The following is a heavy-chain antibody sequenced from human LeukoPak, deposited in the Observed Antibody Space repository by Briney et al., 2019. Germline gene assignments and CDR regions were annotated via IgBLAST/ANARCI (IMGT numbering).Heavy chain of an antibody. CDR3: TRELEVDDAFDI. J-gene: IGHJ3*02. D-gene: IGHD3-22*01. Sequence: NPGRSLRLSCAASRFTFSDYYMSWIRQAPGKGLEWVSYISSSGSTIYYADSVKGRFTVARDNAKNTLYLQMNSLRAEDTAVYYCTRELEVDDAFDIWGQGTMVTVSS. V-gene: IGHV3-11*04. CDR2: ISSSGSTI. CDR1: RFTFSDYY.